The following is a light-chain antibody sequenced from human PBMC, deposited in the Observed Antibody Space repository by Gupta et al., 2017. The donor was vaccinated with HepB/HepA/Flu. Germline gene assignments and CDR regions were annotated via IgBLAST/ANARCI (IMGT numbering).Light chain of an antibody. V-gene: IGKV1-33*01. CDR3: QQYDNLRIT. Sequence: DIQMTQFPSSMSSSVGDRVTITCHASQDISNYLNWYQQKPGKAPKLLIYYAYNLETGVPSRFSGSGSGTDFTFTISSLQPEDIATYYCQQYDNLRITFGQGTRLEIK. CDR1: QDISNY. J-gene: IGKJ5*01. CDR2: YAY.